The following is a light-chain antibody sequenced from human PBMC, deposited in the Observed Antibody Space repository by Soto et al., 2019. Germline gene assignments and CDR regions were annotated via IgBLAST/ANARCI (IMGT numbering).Light chain of an antibody. V-gene: IGKV3-20*01. J-gene: IGKJ4*01. CDR3: QQYGVSPTT. CDR1: QTVPNSH. CDR2: TTS. Sequence: EIVLTQSPVTLSLSPGEGATLSCWASQTVPNSHLAWYQQRPGQAPSLLIYTTSNRATGIPDRFSGGGSGTEFTLTITGVEPEDSAVYYCQQYGVSPTTFGGGTKVEIK.